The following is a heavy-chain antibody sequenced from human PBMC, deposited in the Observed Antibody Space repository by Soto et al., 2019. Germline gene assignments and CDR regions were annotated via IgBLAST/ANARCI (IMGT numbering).Heavy chain of an antibody. CDR1: GAAFNTIT. J-gene: IGHJ5*02. V-gene: IGHV1-69*01. CDR2: FVPVFGSA. D-gene: IGHD3-9*01. CDR3: VREDDTTGSYSWFDP. Sequence: QVQLVQSGAEVKKPGSSVRVSCKASGAAFNTITINWVRQAPGQGLEWMGGFVPVFGSATYAQKFQGRVAITADASTSTFYMELSRWNSEDTALYYCVREDDTTGSYSWFDPWGQGTLVTVSS.